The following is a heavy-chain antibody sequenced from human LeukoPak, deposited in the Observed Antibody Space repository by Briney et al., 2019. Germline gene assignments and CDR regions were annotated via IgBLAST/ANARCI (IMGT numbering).Heavy chain of an antibody. J-gene: IGHJ4*02. V-gene: IGHV3-21*01. CDR2: ISSSSSHI. Sequence: GESLRLSCAASGFTFSSYSMNWVRQAPGKGLKWVSSISSSSSHIYYADSVKGRFTISRDNAKNSLYLQMNSLRAEDTAVYYCARAHQYSSSSNYWGQGTLVTVSS. CDR1: GFTFSSYS. D-gene: IGHD6-6*01. CDR3: ARAHQYSSSSNY.